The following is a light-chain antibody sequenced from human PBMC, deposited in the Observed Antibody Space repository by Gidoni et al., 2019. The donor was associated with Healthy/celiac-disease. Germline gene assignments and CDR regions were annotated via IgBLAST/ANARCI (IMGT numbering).Light chain of an antibody. CDR1: QIVSSSY. CDR3: QQYGSSPRYT. J-gene: IGKJ2*01. V-gene: IGKV3-20*01. CDR2: GAS. Sequence: EIVLTQSPGTLSLSPGERATLSCRASQIVSSSYLAWYQQKPGQAPRLLIYGASIRATGIPDRFSGSGSGTDFTLTISRLEPEDFAVYYCQQYGSSPRYTFGQGTKLEIK.